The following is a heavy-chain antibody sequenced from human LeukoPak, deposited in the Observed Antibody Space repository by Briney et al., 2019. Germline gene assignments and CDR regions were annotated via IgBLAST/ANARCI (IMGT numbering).Heavy chain of an antibody. D-gene: IGHD3-3*01. J-gene: IGHJ4*02. V-gene: IGHV3-7*01. CDR3: ARDLREWVGGPNFDC. CDR2: IKQDGSEK. CDR1: GFTIRNYW. Sequence: PGGSLRLSCAASGFTIRNYWMSWVRQAPGKGLEWVANIKQDGSEKFYASSLEGRLTISSDNAKNSLFLQINNLRVEDTAVYYYARDLREWVGGPNFDCWGQGTLVTVSS.